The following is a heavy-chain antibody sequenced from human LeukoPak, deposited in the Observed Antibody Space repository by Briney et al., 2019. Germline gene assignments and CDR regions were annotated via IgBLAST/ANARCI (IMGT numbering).Heavy chain of an antibody. CDR1: GGSNSSYY. V-gene: IGHV4-4*07. CDR2: IYTSGST. D-gene: IGHD3-3*01. Sequence: PSQTRSPTWTVSGGSNSSYYCSWVRHPAGKGLEWFGRIYTSGSTNYNPSLKSRVTMSVDTSKNQFSLKLSSVTAADTAVYYCARASDYDFWSGYVFDYWGQGTLVTVSS. CDR3: ARASDYDFWSGYVFDY. J-gene: IGHJ4*02.